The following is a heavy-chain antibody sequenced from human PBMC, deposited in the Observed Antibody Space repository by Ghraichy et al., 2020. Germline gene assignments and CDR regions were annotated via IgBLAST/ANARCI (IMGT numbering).Heavy chain of an antibody. J-gene: IGHJ4*02. D-gene: IGHD6-13*01. CDR3: ARGPEEAAAGQD. V-gene: IGHV1-69*04. Sequence: SVKVSCKASGGTFSSYAISWVRQAPGQGLEWMGRIIPILGIANYAQKFQGRVTITADKSTSTAYMELSSLRSEDTAVYYYARGPEEAAAGQDWGQGTLVTVSS. CDR2: IIPILGIA. CDR1: GGTFSSYA.